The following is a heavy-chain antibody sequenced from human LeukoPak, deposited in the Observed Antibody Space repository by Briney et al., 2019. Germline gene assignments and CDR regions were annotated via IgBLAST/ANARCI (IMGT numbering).Heavy chain of an antibody. V-gene: IGHV4-39*07. Sequence: SETLSLTCTVSGGSISSSSYYWGWIRQPPGKGLEWIGSIYYSGSTYYNPSLKSRVTISVDTSKNQFSLKLSSVTAADTAVYYCAIAYYDFWSGYYLFDYWGQGTLVTVFS. CDR1: GGSISSSSYY. CDR2: IYYSGST. D-gene: IGHD3-3*01. J-gene: IGHJ4*02. CDR3: AIAYYDFWSGYYLFDY.